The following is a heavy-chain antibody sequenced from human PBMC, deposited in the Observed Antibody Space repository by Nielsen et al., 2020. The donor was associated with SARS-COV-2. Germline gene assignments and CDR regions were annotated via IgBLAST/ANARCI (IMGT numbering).Heavy chain of an antibody. CDR1: GGSVSSGSYY. CDR3: ARWLTDYCSGGSCYSGDAFDI. D-gene: IGHD2-15*01. Sequence: GSLRLSCTVSGGSVSSGSYYWSWIRQPPGKGLEWIGYIYYSGSTNYNPSLKSRVTISVDTSKNQFSLKLSSVTAADTAVYYCARWLTDYCSGGSCYSGDAFDIWGQGTMVTVSS. J-gene: IGHJ3*02. V-gene: IGHV4-61*01. CDR2: IYYSGST.